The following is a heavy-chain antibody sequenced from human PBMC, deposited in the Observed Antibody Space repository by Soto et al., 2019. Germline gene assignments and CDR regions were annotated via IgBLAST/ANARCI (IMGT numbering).Heavy chain of an antibody. J-gene: IGHJ4*02. V-gene: IGHV4-59*01. CDR1: GVSIRSYF. CDR2: TYYTADT. CDR3: AGSNNRGASYDE. Sequence: SETLPLTCTVSGVSIRSYFWSWIRQPPGKGLEWIGYTYYTADTKYSPSLESRATISADPSKKQFSLRLSPVSAADTALYLCAGSNNRGASYDEWGQGAVVTVSS. D-gene: IGHD1-26*01.